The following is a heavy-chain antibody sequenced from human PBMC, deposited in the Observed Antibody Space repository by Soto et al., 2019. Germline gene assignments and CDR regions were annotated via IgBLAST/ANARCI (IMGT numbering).Heavy chain of an antibody. CDR2: IYYSGST. CDR1: GGSISSGGYY. J-gene: IGHJ5*02. CDR3: ARGGRSWGNWFDP. V-gene: IGHV4-31*11. Sequence: SETLSLTCAVSGGSISSGGYYWSWIRQHPGKGLEWIGYIYYSGSTYYNPSLKSRVTISIHTSKTQFSLKLSSVTAADTAVYYCARGGRSWGNWFDPWGQGTLVTVSS. D-gene: IGHD6-13*01.